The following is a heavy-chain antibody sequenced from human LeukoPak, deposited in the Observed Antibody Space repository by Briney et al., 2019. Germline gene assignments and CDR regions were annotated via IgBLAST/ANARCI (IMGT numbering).Heavy chain of an antibody. CDR2: ISRSSTTV. CDR3: ARDGVRVFGVNDY. CDR1: GLTSLTYI. V-gene: IGHV3-48*04. Sequence: GGSLGFSCPASGLTSLTYILNWFGQPQGKGLGWVSYISRSSTTVYYADSVQGRFTISRDNAKNSLYLHMDSLRVEDTAVYYCARDGVRVFGVNDYWGQGTLVTVSS. D-gene: IGHD3-3*01. J-gene: IGHJ4*02.